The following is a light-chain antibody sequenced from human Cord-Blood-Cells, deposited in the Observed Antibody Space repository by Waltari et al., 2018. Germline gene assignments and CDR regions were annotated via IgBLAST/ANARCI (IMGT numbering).Light chain of an antibody. CDR1: SSDVGSYTL. V-gene: IGLV2-23*01. J-gene: IGLJ3*02. CDR2: EGS. CDR3: CSYAGSITWV. Sequence: QSALTQPASVSGSPGQSITISCTGTSSDVGSYTLLSWYQQHPGKAPKLMIYEGSKRPSGVSNRFSGSKSGNTASLTISGLQAEDEADYYCCSYAGSITWVFGGGTKLTVL.